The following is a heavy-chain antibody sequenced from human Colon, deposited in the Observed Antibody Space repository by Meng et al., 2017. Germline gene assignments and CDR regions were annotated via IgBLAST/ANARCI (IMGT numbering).Heavy chain of an antibody. CDR1: GVSIRSSNW. CDR3: ARVIYASGNMAHLDY. Sequence: QLPRQESAPGLVRPSGTLSPPCAVSGVSIRSSNWWSWVRKPPGRGLEWIGEIYNSGSTNYNPSLKNRVTMTVDKSKNEFSLTLSSVTAADTDFYYCARVIYASGNMAHLDYWGQGTLVTVSS. D-gene: IGHD3-10*01. J-gene: IGHJ4*02. V-gene: IGHV4-4*02. CDR2: IYNSGST.